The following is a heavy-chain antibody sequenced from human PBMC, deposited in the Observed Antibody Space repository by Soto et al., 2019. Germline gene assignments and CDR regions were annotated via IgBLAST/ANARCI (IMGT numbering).Heavy chain of an antibody. D-gene: IGHD5-12*01. J-gene: IGHJ3*02. CDR1: GGTFSSYA. CDR3: ASRATTSDAFDI. V-gene: IGHV1-69*12. Sequence: QVQLVQSGAEVKKPGSSVKVSCKASGGTFSSYAISWVRQAPGQGLEWMGGIIPIFGTANYAQKFQGRVTLTAEESTSTDYMELSSLRSEDRAVYYCASRATTSDAFDIWGQGPMVTVSS. CDR2: IIPIFGTA.